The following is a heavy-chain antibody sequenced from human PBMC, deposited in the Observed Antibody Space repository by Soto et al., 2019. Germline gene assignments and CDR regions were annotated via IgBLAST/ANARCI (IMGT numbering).Heavy chain of an antibody. CDR1: GGSISSYY. V-gene: IGHV4-4*07. D-gene: IGHD2-8*01. J-gene: IGHJ5*02. CDR3: ARDLARYCTNGVCRSNWFDP. CDR2: IYTSGST. Sequence: KPSETLSLTCTVSGGSISSYYWSWIRRPAGKGLEWIGRIYTSGSTNYNPSLKSRVTMSVDTSKNQFSLKLSSVTAADTAVYYCARDLARYCTNGVCRSNWFDPWGQGTLVTVSS.